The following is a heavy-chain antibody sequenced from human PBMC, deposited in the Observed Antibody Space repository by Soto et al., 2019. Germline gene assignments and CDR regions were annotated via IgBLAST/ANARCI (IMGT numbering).Heavy chain of an antibody. Sequence: GASVKVSCSSSCSTFTSYGSSWGRQGPGQGLEWMGWSRAYNGNTNYSQRLQGRVPMTTDTSTRTAYMELRSLRSDDTAVYYCARDCAPCGGDCYPLYYYYGMDVWGQGTTVTVSS. CDR2: SRAYNGNT. J-gene: IGHJ6*02. CDR1: CSTFTSYG. D-gene: IGHD2-21*02. V-gene: IGHV1-18*04. CDR3: ARDCAPCGGDCYPLYYYYGMDV.